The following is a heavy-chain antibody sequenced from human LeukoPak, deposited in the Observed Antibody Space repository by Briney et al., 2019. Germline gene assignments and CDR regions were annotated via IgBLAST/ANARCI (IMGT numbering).Heavy chain of an antibody. CDR2: ISSNGGST. CDR1: GFTFSSYA. Sequence: GGSLRLSCAASGFTFSSYAMHWVRQAPGKGLEYVSAISSNGGSTYYANSVKGRFTISRDNSKNTLYLQMGSLRAEDMAVYYCATLVVSGDQGPDAFDIWGQGTMVTVSS. CDR3: ATLVVSGDQGPDAFDI. D-gene: IGHD1-26*01. V-gene: IGHV3-64*01. J-gene: IGHJ3*02.